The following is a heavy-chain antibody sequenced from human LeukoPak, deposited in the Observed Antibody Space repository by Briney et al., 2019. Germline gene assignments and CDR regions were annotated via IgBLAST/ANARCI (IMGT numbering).Heavy chain of an antibody. V-gene: IGHV3-15*01. D-gene: IGHD3-22*01. J-gene: IGHJ4*02. Sequence: SGGSLRLPCAASGFTFSNAWMSWVRQAPWKGREWVGRIKSKTDGGTTDYAAPVKGRFTISRDDSKNPLYLQMNSLKTEDTAVYYCTTVSPNYYDSSGYIDYWGQGTLVTVSS. CDR2: IKSKTDGGTT. CDR1: GFTFSNAW. CDR3: TTVSPNYYDSSGYIDY.